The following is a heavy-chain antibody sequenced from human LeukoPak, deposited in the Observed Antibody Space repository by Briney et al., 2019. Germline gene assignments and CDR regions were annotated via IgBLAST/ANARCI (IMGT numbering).Heavy chain of an antibody. Sequence: GGSLRLSCAASGFTFSSYAISWVRQAPGKGLDWVSAISGSGGSTYYADSVKGRFTISRDNSKNTLYLQMNSLRAEDTAVYYCAKGNWNYPLDYWGQGTLVTVSS. J-gene: IGHJ4*02. CDR1: GFTFSSYA. CDR3: AKGNWNYPLDY. V-gene: IGHV3-23*01. CDR2: ISGSGGST. D-gene: IGHD1-7*01.